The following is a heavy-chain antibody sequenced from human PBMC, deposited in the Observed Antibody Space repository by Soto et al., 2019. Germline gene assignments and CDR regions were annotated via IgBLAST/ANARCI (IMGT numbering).Heavy chain of an antibody. D-gene: IGHD5-12*01. CDR1: GGTFSSYA. J-gene: IGHJ4*02. CDR2: IIPIFGTA. Sequence: QVQLVQSGAEVKKPGSSVKVSCKASGGTFSSYAISWVRQAPGQGLEWMGGIIPIFGTANYAQKFQGRVXIXAXXSTSTAYMELSSLRSEDTAVYYCAIEMATTSPWGYWGQGTLVTVSS. CDR3: AIEMATTSPWGY. V-gene: IGHV1-69*12.